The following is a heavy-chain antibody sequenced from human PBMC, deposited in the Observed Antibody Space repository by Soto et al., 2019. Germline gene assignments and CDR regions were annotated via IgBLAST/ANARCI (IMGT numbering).Heavy chain of an antibody. D-gene: IGHD5-18*01. CDR1: GGSISDYY. CDR2: MYTTGSI. Sequence: QVQVQVPGPGLVRPSETLSLNCTVSGGSISDYYWSWIRQPAGKGLEWIGRMYTTGSIAYNPSLKSRVTMSLDTSKNQFSLNLRSVTAAETAVYYCARDPGTGLGLRWGQGTLVTVSS. V-gene: IGHV4-4*07. CDR3: ARDPGTGLGLR. J-gene: IGHJ4*02.